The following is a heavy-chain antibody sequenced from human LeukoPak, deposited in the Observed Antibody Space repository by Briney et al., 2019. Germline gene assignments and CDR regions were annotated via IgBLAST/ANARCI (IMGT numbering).Heavy chain of an antibody. CDR2: ISWNSNTK. D-gene: IGHD1-1*01. V-gene: IGHV3-9*01. CDR3: AKDIVGSAMTGIDY. J-gene: IGHJ4*02. CDR1: GFDFDDYA. Sequence: GGSLRLSCAASGFDFDDYAMQWVRQAPGKGLEWVSGISWNSNTKGCADSVEGRFTISRDNAKHSLYLQMDSLRPEDTALYYCAKDIVGSAMTGIDYWGQGTLVTVSS.